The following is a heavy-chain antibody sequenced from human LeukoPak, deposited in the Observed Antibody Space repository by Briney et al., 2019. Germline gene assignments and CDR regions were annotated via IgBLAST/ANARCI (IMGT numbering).Heavy chain of an antibody. J-gene: IGHJ4*02. Sequence: ASVKVSCKASGYTFTDYYMHWVRQAPGQGLEWIGWISPDSGRTGFAQKFQGRVTMTRDTSISTDYMELSRLGYDDTAVYYCARDTRSSYLQYYFDYWGQRTLVTVSS. V-gene: IGHV1-2*02. CDR2: ISPDSGRT. D-gene: IGHD5-24*01. CDR3: ARDTRSSYLQYYFDY. CDR1: GYTFTDYY.